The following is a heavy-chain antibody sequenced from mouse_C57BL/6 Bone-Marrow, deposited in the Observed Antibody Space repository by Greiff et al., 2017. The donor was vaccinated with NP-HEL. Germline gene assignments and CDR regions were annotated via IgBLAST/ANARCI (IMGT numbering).Heavy chain of an antibody. J-gene: IGHJ4*01. CDR2: INPGSGGT. CDR3: ARCYVSYAMDY. V-gene: IGHV1-54*01. CDR1: GYAFTNYL. D-gene: IGHD1-1*01. Sequence: QVQLKQSGAELVRPGTSVKVSCKASGYAFTNYLIEWVKQRPGQGLEWIGVINPGSGGTNYHEKFKGQATLTADKSSSTAYMQLSILTSEDSAVYFCARCYVSYAMDYWGQGTSVTVSS.